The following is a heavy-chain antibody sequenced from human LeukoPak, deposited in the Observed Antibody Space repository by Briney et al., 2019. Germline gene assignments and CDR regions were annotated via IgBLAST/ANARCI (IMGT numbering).Heavy chain of an antibody. CDR2: IYYSGST. Sequence: SETLSLTCTVSGGSISSYYWSWIRQPPGKGLEWIGYIYYSGSTNYNPSLKSRVTISVDTSKNQFSLKLSSVTAADTAVYYCARAGSDYDSSGYYPPDAFDIWGQGTMVTVSS. D-gene: IGHD3-22*01. V-gene: IGHV4-59*01. J-gene: IGHJ3*02. CDR1: GGSISSYY. CDR3: ARAGSDYDSSGYYPPDAFDI.